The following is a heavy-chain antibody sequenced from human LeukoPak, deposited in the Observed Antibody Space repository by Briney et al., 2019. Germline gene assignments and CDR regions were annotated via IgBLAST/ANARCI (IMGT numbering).Heavy chain of an antibody. CDR3: AKDKGWGYSTYDFYGMDV. CDR1: GFTFSSNA. J-gene: IGHJ6*02. V-gene: IGHV3-23*01. CDR2: IGGSGGNT. D-gene: IGHD1-26*01. Sequence: GGSLRLSCEASGFTFSSNAMSWVRQAPGKGLEWVSGIGGSGGNTDYADSVKGRFTISRDNSKNTLYLQMNSLRAEDTAVYYCAKDKGWGYSTYDFYGMDVWGQGTTVTVSS.